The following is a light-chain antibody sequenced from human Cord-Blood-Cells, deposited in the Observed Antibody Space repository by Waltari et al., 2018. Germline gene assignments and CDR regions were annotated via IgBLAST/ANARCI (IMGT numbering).Light chain of an antibody. V-gene: IGKV3-11*01. CDR3: QQRSNWPLFT. J-gene: IGKJ3*01. CDR1: PSVSSY. Sequence: EIVLTQSPATLSLSPGERATLSCRASPSVSSYLAWYQQNPGQAPRLLIYDASNRATGIPARFSGSGSGTDFTLTIGSLEPEDFAVYYCQQRSNWPLFTFGPGTKVDIK. CDR2: DAS.